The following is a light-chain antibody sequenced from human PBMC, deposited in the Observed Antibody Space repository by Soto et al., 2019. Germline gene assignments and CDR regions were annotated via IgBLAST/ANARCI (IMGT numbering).Light chain of an antibody. CDR3: CSYAGSSTYV. CDR2: EGS. Sequence: QSALTQPASVSGSPGQSITISCTGTSSDVGSYNLVSWYQQHLGKAPKLMIYEGSKRPSGVSNRFSGSKSGNTASLKIYGLQAEDEADYYCCSYAGSSTYVFGTGTKLTVL. V-gene: IGLV2-23*01. J-gene: IGLJ1*01. CDR1: SSDVGSYNL.